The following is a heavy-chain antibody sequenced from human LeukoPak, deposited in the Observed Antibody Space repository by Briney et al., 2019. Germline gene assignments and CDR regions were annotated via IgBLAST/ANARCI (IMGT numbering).Heavy chain of an antibody. Sequence: GESLKISCKGSGYSFTSYWIGWVRRMPGKGLEWMGIIYPRDSDTRYSPSFQDQATISADKSISTAYLQWSSLKASDTAMYYCARHRAIGVRGVPWVGPNWFDPWGQGTLVTASS. CDR3: ARHRAIGVRGVPWVGPNWFDP. V-gene: IGHV5-51*01. D-gene: IGHD3-10*01. CDR2: IYPRDSDT. J-gene: IGHJ5*02. CDR1: GYSFTSYW.